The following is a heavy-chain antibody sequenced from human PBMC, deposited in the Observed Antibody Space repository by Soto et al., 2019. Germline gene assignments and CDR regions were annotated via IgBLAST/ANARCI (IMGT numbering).Heavy chain of an antibody. Sequence: SETLSLTCAVSGGSISSGGYSWSWIRQPPGKGLEWIGYIYHSGSTYYNPSLKSRVTISVDRSKNQFSLKLSSVTAADTAVYYCARGYHYYDSSVYYNLGNWFDPWGQGTLVTVSS. V-gene: IGHV4-30-2*01. D-gene: IGHD3-22*01. CDR3: ARGYHYYDSSVYYNLGNWFDP. CDR2: IYHSGST. CDR1: GGSISSGGYS. J-gene: IGHJ5*02.